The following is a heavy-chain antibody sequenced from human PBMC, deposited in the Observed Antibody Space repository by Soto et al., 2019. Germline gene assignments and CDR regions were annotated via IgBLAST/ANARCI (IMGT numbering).Heavy chain of an antibody. D-gene: IGHD3-10*01. V-gene: IGHV4-34*01. J-gene: IGHJ4*02. CDR3: ARARITMVRGVIIGKNFDY. CDR2: INHSGST. CDR1: GGSFSGYY. Sequence: SETLSLTCAVYGGSFSGYYWSWIRQPPGKGLEWIGEINHSGSTNYNPSLKSRVTISVDTSKNQFSLKLSSVTAADTAVYYCARARITMVRGVIIGKNFDYWGQGTLVTVSS.